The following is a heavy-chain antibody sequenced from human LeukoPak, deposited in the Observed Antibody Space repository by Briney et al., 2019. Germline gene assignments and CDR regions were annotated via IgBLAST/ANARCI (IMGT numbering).Heavy chain of an antibody. J-gene: IGHJ4*01. CDR1: GFNFIDYS. V-gene: IGHV3-48*01. D-gene: IGHD5-12*01. CDR2: IGISSGNT. CDR3: ARDHRYAFDN. Sequence: GGSLRLSCAASGFNFIDYSMNWVRQAPGKGLEWISYIGISSGNTKYADSVKGRFTTSRDKARNSLYLQMNSLRVEDTAVYYCARDHRYAFDNWGHGTLVTVSS.